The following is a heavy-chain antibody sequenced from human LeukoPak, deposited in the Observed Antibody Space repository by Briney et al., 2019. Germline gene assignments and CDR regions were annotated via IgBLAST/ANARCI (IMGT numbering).Heavy chain of an antibody. J-gene: IGHJ4*02. CDR1: GGSFSGYY. V-gene: IGHV4-34*01. CDR3: ARGPGRDRYFDWLIYFDY. Sequence: SETLSLTCAVYGGSFSGYYWSWIRQPPGKGLEWIGEINHSGSTNYNPSLKSRVTISVDTSKNQFSLKLSSVTAADTAVYYCARGPGRDRYFDWLIYFDYWGQGTLVTVSS. CDR2: INHSGST. D-gene: IGHD3-9*01.